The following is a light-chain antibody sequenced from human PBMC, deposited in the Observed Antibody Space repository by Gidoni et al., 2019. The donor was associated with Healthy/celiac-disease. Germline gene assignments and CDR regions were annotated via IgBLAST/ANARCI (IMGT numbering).Light chain of an antibody. CDR2: WAS. CDR3: QQYYSTPPWT. J-gene: IGKJ1*01. V-gene: IGKV4-1*01. Sequence: DIVMTQSRDSLAVSLGARATINCKSSQSVFYSSNNKNYLAWYQQKPGQPPKLLIYWASTRESGVPDRFSGSGSGTDFTLTISSLQAEDVAVYYCQQYYSTPPWTFGQGTKVEIK. CDR1: QSVFYSSNNKNY.